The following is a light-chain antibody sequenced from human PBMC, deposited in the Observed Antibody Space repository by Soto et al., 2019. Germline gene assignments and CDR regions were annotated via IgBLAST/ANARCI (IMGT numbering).Light chain of an antibody. CDR3: SSYAGSYTWI. Sequence: QSALTQPRSVSGSPGQSVTVSCTGTSRDVAAYSYVSWFQQHPGKAPQLLIYDVTKRPSGVPDRFSGSKSGNTAALTISGLQAEDEAEYFCSSYAGSYTWIFGSGTRSPS. V-gene: IGLV2-11*01. CDR1: SRDVAAYSY. CDR2: DVT. J-gene: IGLJ1*01.